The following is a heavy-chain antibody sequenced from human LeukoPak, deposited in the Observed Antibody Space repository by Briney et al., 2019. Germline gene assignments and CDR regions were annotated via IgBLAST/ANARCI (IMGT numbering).Heavy chain of an antibody. J-gene: IGHJ4*02. Sequence: ASETLSLTCTVSGGSISSYYWSWIRQPPGKGLEWIGYIYYSGSTNYNPSLKSRVTISVDTSKNQFSLKLSSVTAADTAVYYCARRNYGDYDHYFDYWGQGTLVTVSS. CDR1: GGSISSYY. D-gene: IGHD4-17*01. CDR2: IYYSGST. V-gene: IGHV4-59*08. CDR3: ARRNYGDYDHYFDY.